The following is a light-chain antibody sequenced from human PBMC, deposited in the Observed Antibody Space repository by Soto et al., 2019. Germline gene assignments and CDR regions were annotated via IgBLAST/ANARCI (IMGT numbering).Light chain of an antibody. Sequence: AIQLTQSPSSLSASVGDRVTITCRASQGISGALAWYQQKPVKAPKLLIYDASSLESGVPSRFSGSGSGTDFTLTISSLQPEDFATYYCQQFKSYPRTFGQGTKVEIK. CDR1: QGISGA. CDR3: QQFKSYPRT. CDR2: DAS. J-gene: IGKJ1*01. V-gene: IGKV1-13*02.